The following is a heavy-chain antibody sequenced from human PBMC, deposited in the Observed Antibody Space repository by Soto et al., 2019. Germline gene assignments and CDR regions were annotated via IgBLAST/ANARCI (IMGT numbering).Heavy chain of an antibody. CDR3: VRLLTGYYFIDY. J-gene: IGHJ4*02. CDR2: IYHSGTT. CDR1: GGSITTGTYS. Sequence: QLQLQESGPGLVKPSETLSLTCTVSGGSITTGTYSWGWTRQPPGKGLEWIGTIYHSGTTYDNPSLKSRVAISVDTSKNQFSLRLSSVTAADTAVYFCVRLLTGYYFIDYWGQGTLVTVSS. V-gene: IGHV4-39*01. D-gene: IGHD3-9*01.